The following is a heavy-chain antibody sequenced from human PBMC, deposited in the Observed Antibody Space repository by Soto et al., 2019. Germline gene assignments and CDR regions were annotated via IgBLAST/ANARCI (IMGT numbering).Heavy chain of an antibody. D-gene: IGHD4-17*01. CDR3: ARMGGDYTDYYHDSMDV. Sequence: QVTLKESGPVLVKPTETLTLTCTVAGFSLSNARMGVSWIRQPPGKALAWLAHIFSNDEKSYGTSPKSRLTTSKDTSNSQVVLTMTNLDPVDTATYYCARMGGDYTDYYHDSMDVWGEGPTVTVSS. J-gene: IGHJ6*03. V-gene: IGHV2-26*01. CDR1: GFSLSNARMG. CDR2: IFSNDEK.